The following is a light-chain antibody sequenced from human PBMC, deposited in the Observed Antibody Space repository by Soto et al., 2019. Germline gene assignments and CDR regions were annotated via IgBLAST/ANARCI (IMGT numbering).Light chain of an antibody. Sequence: QSVLXXPXXVSGSPGQSITISCTRTSSNIDVFDLVSWYQQHPGKAPKLMIFEVSNRPSGVSNRFSGSKSGNTASLTISGLQTEDEADYYCTSYTSSFTHLFGTGTKVTVL. CDR3: TSYTSSFTHL. V-gene: IGLV2-14*01. J-gene: IGLJ1*01. CDR1: SSNIDVFDL. CDR2: EVS.